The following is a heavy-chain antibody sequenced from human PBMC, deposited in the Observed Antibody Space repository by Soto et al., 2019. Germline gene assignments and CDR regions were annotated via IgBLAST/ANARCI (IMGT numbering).Heavy chain of an antibody. J-gene: IGHJ3*01. CDR2: IYYNGIT. CDR1: GASIKSDNFY. V-gene: IGHV4-30-4*01. Sequence: QVQLQESGPGLVKPSQTLSLTCTVSGASIKSDNFYWSWIRQSPGKGLEWIGYIYYNGITYFNPSLKSRVTISVDTSKNHFSLSLTSVTAADTAVYYCAKYNWSGYEYTLTPFDLWGQGTVVTVSS. D-gene: IGHD3-3*01. CDR3: AKYNWSGYEYTLTPFDL.